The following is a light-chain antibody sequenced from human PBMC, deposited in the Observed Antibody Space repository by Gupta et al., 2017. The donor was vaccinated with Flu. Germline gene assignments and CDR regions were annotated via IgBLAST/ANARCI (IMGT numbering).Light chain of an antibody. CDR1: QSVLYSSNNQNY. CDR3: QQFYITPRT. CDR2: WAS. V-gene: IGKV4-1*01. J-gene: IGKJ2*01. Sequence: SLGERATINCKSSQSVLYSSNNQNYLAWFQQKPGQPPKLLIYWASTRESGVPDRFSGSGSGTDFTLTISNLQAEDVAVYYCQQFYITPRTFGQGTKLEIK.